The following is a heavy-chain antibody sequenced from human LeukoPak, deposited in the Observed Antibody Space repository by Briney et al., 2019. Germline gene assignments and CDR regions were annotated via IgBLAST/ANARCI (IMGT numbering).Heavy chain of an antibody. CDR2: IYYTGST. Sequence: PSETLSLTCIVSGGSISTYYWNWIRQPPGKGLEWIGYIYYTGSTNYNPSLRRRVTISVDTSKNQFSLKLSSVTAADTAVYYCARVKGVWFGELNFDYWGQGTLVTVSS. CDR1: GGSISTYY. CDR3: ARVKGVWFGELNFDY. D-gene: IGHD3-10*01. V-gene: IGHV4-59*01. J-gene: IGHJ4*02.